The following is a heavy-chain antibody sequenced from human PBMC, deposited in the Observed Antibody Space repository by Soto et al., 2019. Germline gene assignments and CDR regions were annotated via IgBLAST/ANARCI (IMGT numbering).Heavy chain of an antibody. CDR2: IRNRPNSYTT. D-gene: IGHD1-1*01. J-gene: IGHJ6*02. CDR3: ARGAHDDTKKGHGMDV. CDR1: GFTFSDHY. Sequence: EVQLVESGGGLVQPGGSLRLSCAASGFTFSDHYMDWVRQAPGKGLEWVAHIRNRPNSYTTEYAASVKGRFTISREDSKISLYLPMNSLKTEATAVYYCARGAHDDTKKGHGMDVWGQGTTVTVAS. V-gene: IGHV3-72*01.